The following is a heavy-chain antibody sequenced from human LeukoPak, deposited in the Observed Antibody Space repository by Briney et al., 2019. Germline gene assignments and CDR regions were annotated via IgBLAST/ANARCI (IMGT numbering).Heavy chain of an antibody. CDR1: GGSISSTTYY. V-gene: IGHV4-39*01. Sequence: SETLSLTCTVSGGSISSTTYYWGWIRQPPGQGLEWIGSIYYSGSTYYNPSLKSRVTVSVDTSKNQFSLKLSSVTAADTAVYYCARRVSSSSASFDPWGQGTLVTVSS. D-gene: IGHD6-6*01. J-gene: IGHJ5*02. CDR2: IYYSGST. CDR3: ARRVSSSSASFDP.